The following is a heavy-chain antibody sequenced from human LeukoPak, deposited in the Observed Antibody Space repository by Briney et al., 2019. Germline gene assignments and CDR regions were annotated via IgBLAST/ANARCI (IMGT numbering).Heavy chain of an antibody. J-gene: IGHJ6*03. CDR1: GGSISSGRNY. CDR3: ARVLIEEEDVSNSYYYYLDV. V-gene: IGHV4-61*02. CDR2: IYIFSGST. D-gene: IGHD5-24*01. Sequence: SETLSLTCTVSGGSISSGRNYWTWIRQPAGKGLEWIGRIYIFSGSTNYNPSLKSRVTISVDTSKNQFSLKLTSVTAADTAVYYCARVLIEEEDVSNSYYYYLDVWGKGTTVTISS.